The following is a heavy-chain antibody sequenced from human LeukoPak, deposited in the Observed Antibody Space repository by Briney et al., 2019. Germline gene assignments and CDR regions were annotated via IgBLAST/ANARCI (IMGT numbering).Heavy chain of an antibody. CDR1: GYSFINYG. CDR2: ISGYNGYT. CDR3: ARDVSSPSSWWFDP. D-gene: IGHD2-2*01. J-gene: IGHJ5*02. Sequence: ASVKVSCKASGYSFINYGINWVRQAPGQGLEWMGWISGYNGYTKYAQKFQGRVTLTTDTSTSTAYMELRSLRYEDTAVYYCARDVSSPSSWWFDPWGQGTLVIVSS. V-gene: IGHV1-18*01.